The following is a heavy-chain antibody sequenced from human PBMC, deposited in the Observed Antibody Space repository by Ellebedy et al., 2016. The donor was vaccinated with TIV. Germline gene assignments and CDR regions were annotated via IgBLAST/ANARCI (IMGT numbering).Heavy chain of an antibody. CDR1: GASISSATYH. Sequence: MPGGSLRLSCTVSGASISSATYHWGWIRQPPGKGLEWIGSIDYSGSTYPYPSLKSRVTISIDTSKSQFSLRLSSVTAADTAVYYCARLQDLLRGGMDVWGQGTTVTVSS. D-gene: IGHD3-10*01. J-gene: IGHJ6*02. V-gene: IGHV4-39*01. CDR3: ARLQDLLRGGMDV. CDR2: IDYSGST.